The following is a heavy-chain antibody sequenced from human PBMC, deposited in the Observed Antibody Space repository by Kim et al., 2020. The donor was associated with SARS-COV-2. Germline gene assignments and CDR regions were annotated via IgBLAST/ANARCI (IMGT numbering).Heavy chain of an antibody. CDR2: ISSSSSYI. Sequence: GGSLRLSCAASGFTFSSYSMKWVRQAPGKGLEWVSSISSSSSYIYYADSVKGRFTISRDNAKNSLYLQMNSLRAEDTAVYYCARDRGYGISDGMDVWGQGTTVTVSS. J-gene: IGHJ6*02. CDR3: ARDRGYGISDGMDV. D-gene: IGHD5-12*01. V-gene: IGHV3-21*01. CDR1: GFTFSSYS.